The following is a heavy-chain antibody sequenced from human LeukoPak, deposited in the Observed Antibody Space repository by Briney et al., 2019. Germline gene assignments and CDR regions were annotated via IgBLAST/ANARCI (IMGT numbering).Heavy chain of an antibody. CDR2: ISDDETYK. CDR3: ARDTTKYSGSRVFDY. Sequence: GRSLRLSCAASGFTFNSYSMHWVRQAPGKGLEWVTAISDDETYKFYADSVKGRFTISRDNSKNTLYLQMNSLRAEDTAVYYCARDTTKYSGSRVFDYWGQGTLVTVSS. CDR1: GFTFNSYS. J-gene: IGHJ4*02. V-gene: IGHV3-30*14. D-gene: IGHD1-26*01.